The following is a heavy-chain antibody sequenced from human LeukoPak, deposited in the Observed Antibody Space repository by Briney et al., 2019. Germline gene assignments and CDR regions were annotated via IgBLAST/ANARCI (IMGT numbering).Heavy chain of an antibody. CDR3: ARGTGYLAYYFYAMDV. J-gene: IGHJ6*04. CDR1: GYHISSGYF. D-gene: IGHD3/OR15-3a*01. V-gene: IGHV4-38-2*01. Sequence: PSETLSLTCAVSGYHISSGYFWGWIRQPPGKGLEWIGSIDHSGRTYYNPSLKSRVTISADTTKNQFSLRLGSVTAADTAVHHCARGTGYLAYYFYAMDVRGKGTTVTVSS. CDR2: IDHSGRT.